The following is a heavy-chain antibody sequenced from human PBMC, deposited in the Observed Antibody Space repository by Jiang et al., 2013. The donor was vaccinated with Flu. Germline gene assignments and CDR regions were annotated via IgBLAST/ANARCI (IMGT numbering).Heavy chain of an antibody. CDR1: GGSISSSSYY. D-gene: IGHD6-19*01. J-gene: IGHJ4*02. V-gene: IGHV4-39*01. CDR3: ARRLTFGSGWALGY. Sequence: LLKPSETLSLTCTVSGGSISSSSYYWGWIRQPPGKGLEWIGSIYYSGSTYYNPSLKSRVTISVDTSKNQFSLKLSSVTAADTAVYYCARRLTFGSGWALGYWGQGTLVTVSS. CDR2: IYYSGST.